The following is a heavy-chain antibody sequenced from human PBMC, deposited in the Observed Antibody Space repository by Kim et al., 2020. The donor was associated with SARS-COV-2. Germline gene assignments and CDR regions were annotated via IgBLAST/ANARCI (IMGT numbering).Heavy chain of an antibody. CDR1: GFTFSSYG. D-gene: IGHD3-10*01. J-gene: IGHJ4*02. V-gene: IGHV3-33*06. CDR3: AKDMAPNRWFGAYIDS. Sequence: GGSLRLSCAASGFTFSSYGMHWVRQAPGKGLEWVAVIWYDGSNKYYADSVKGRFTISRDNSKNTLYLRMNSLRVEDTAMYYCAKDMAPNRWFGAYIDSWGQGTLVTVSS. CDR2: IWYDGSNK.